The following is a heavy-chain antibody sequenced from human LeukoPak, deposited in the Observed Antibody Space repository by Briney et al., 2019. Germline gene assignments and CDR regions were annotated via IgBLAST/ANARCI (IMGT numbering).Heavy chain of an antibody. Sequence: GGSLRLSCAASGLTFSRYAMSWVRQAPGKGLEWVSHISGSGGRTYYADSVKGRFTISRDDSKNTAYLQMNSLKTEDTAVYYCTRSPAVDCGGDCWGQGTLVTVSS. J-gene: IGHJ4*02. D-gene: IGHD2-21*01. CDR2: ISGSGGRT. CDR1: GLTFSRYA. V-gene: IGHV3-23*01. CDR3: TRSPAVDCGGDC.